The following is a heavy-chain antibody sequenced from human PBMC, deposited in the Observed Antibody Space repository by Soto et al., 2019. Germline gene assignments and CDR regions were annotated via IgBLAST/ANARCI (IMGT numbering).Heavy chain of an antibody. CDR2: INHSGST. Sequence: ETLSLTCAVYGGSFSGYYWSWIRQPPGKGLEWIGEINHSGSTNYNPSLKSRVTISVDTSKNQFSLKLSSVTAADTAVYYCARGRQQLVLGYYYYYGMDVWGQGTTVTVSS. V-gene: IGHV4-34*01. D-gene: IGHD6-13*01. J-gene: IGHJ6*02. CDR1: GGSFSGYY. CDR3: ARGRQQLVLGYYYYYGMDV.